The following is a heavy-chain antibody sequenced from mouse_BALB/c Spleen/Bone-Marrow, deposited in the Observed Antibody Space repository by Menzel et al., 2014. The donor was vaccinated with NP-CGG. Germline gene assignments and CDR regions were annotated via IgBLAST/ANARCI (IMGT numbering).Heavy chain of an antibody. D-gene: IGHD4-1*01. J-gene: IGHJ2*01. CDR3: TRGGNWEDFDY. Sequence: EVKLMESGGGSVQPGGSRKLSCAASGFTFSGFGMHWVRQAPEKGLEWVAYISSGSSTIFYADTVKGRFTISRDNPKNTLFLQMTSLRSEDTAMYYCTRGGNWEDFDYWGQGTTLTVSS. V-gene: IGHV5-17*02. CDR1: GFTFSGFG. CDR2: ISSGSSTI.